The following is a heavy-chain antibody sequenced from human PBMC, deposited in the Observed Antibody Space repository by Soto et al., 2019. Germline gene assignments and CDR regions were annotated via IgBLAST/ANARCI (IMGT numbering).Heavy chain of an antibody. CDR2: IYYSGST. V-gene: IGHV4-39*01. D-gene: IGHD2-2*01. CDR3: ARHRLLSHNNWFDP. Sequence: KPSETLSLTCAVSGGSISSSSYYWGWIRQPPGKGLEWIGSIYYSGSTYYNPSLKSRVTISVDTSKNQFSLKLSSVTAADTAVYYCARHRLLSHNNWFDPWGQGTLVTVSS. J-gene: IGHJ5*02. CDR1: GGSISSSSYY.